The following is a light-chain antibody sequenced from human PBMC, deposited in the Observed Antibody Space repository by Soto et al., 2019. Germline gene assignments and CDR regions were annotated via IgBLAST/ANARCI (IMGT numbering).Light chain of an antibody. V-gene: IGLV2-14*01. Sequence: QSALTQPASVSGSPGQSITISCTGTSSDVGGYNYVSWYQQHPGKAPKLMIYEVSNRPSGVSNRFSGSKSGNTASLTISGLQAEDEADYYCSSYTSSRTPEVFGTGTKATVL. J-gene: IGLJ1*01. CDR3: SSYTSSRTPEV. CDR2: EVS. CDR1: SSDVGGYNY.